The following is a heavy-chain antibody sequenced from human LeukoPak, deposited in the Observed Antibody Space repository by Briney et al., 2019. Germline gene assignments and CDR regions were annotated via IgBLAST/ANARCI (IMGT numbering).Heavy chain of an antibody. CDR3: ARHTLVTAISTYNWFDP. CDR2: MFYSGNT. Sequence: SETLSLTCIVSGGSIRTNLSYCGWIRQPPGKGLEWIGSMFYSGNTFYNPSLKSRVTISADASKNQFSLQLSSVTAADTAVYYCARHTLVTAISTYNWFDPWGQGILVTVSS. CDR1: GGSIRTNLSY. D-gene: IGHD2-21*02. J-gene: IGHJ5*02. V-gene: IGHV4-39*01.